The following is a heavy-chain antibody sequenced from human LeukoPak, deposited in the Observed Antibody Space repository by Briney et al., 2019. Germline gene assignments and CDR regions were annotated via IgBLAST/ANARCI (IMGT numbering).Heavy chain of an antibody. V-gene: IGHV4-39*07. Sequence: GSLRLSCAASGFTFSSYSMNWVRQAPGKGLEWIGSIYYSGSTYYNPSLKSRVTISVDTSKNQFSLKLSSVTAADTAVYYCARGPPYYNWFDPWGQGTLVTVSS. CDR1: GFTFSSYS. D-gene: IGHD1-14*01. J-gene: IGHJ5*02. CDR2: IYYSGST. CDR3: ARGPPYYNWFDP.